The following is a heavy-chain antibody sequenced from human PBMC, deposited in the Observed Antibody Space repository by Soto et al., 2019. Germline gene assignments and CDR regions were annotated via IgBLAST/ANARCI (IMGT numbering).Heavy chain of an antibody. D-gene: IGHD2-21*01. CDR2: IDSGSSTI. CDR1: GFSFSLYT. Sequence: EVQLVQSGGGLVKPRGSLRLSCAASGFSFSLYTMNWVRQAPGKGLEWVASIDSGSSTIHYAESMKGRFTISRDNAKKSLYLQMNSLRAEDTAVYYCASARVVAILPDIYWGQGTLVTVSS. J-gene: IGHJ4*02. CDR3: ASARVVAILPDIY. V-gene: IGHV3-21*02.